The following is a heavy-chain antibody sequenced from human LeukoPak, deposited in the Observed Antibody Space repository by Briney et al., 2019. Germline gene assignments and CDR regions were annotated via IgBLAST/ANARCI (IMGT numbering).Heavy chain of an antibody. D-gene: IGHD2-15*01. V-gene: IGHV1-18*01. CDR2: ISAYNGNT. CDR1: GYTFTSYG. CDR3: ATVERRYCSGGSCYDWFDP. J-gene: IGHJ5*02. Sequence: GASVKVSCKASGYTFTSYGISWLRQAPGQGLEWMGWISAYNGNTNYAQKLQGRVTMTTDTSTSTAYMELRSLRSDDTAVYYCATVERRYCSGGSCYDWFDPWGQGTLVTVSS.